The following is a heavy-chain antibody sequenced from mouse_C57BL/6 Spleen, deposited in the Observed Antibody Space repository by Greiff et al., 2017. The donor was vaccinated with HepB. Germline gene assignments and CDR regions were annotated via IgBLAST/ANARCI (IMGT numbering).Heavy chain of an antibody. V-gene: IGHV3-6*01. J-gene: IGHJ2*01. D-gene: IGHD2-4*01. Sequence: EVQLQESGPGLVKPSQSLSLTCSVPGYSITSGYYWNWIRQFPGNKLEWMGYISYDGSNNYNPSLKNRISITRYTSKNQFFLKLNSVTTEDTATYYCARYNDYDDYFDYWGQGTTLTVSS. CDR1: GYSITSGYY. CDR3: ARYNDYDDYFDY. CDR2: ISYDGSN.